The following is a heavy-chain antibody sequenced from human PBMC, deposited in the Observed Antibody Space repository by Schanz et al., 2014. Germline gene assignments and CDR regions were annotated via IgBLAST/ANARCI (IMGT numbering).Heavy chain of an antibody. V-gene: IGHV1-46*03. CDR2: INPIGGST. J-gene: IGHJ4*02. CDR3: ARGSPENMIRGELDY. CDR1: GYTFTNFF. D-gene: IGHD3-10*01. Sequence: QVHLVQSGAEVHKPGASLKISCKASGYTFTNFFLHWVRQAPGQGLEWMGIINPIGGSTTYAQKLLGAVTLTTDTSTDTAYLELTSLRSEDTAVYYCARGSPENMIRGELDYWGQGTLVTVSS.